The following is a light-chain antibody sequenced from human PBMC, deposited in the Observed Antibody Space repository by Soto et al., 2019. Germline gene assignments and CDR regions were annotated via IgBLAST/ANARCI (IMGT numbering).Light chain of an antibody. V-gene: IGKV3-20*01. Sequence: PGERATLSCRASQYLSTSYLAWYQQKPGQAPRLLIYGTSRRATGIPDRFSGSGSGTDFTLTITRLEPEDFAVYYCQQYAGSPKTFGLGT. J-gene: IGKJ2*01. CDR2: GTS. CDR1: QYLSTSY. CDR3: QQYAGSPKT.